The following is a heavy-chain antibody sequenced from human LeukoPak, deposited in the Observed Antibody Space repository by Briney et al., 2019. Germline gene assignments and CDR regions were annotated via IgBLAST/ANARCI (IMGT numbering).Heavy chain of an antibody. CDR3: ARMLVGDGYNSDYYYYYYMDV. J-gene: IGHJ6*03. CDR2: IIPIFGTA. D-gene: IGHD5-24*01. Sequence: PGGSLRLSCAASGFTFSSYAISWVRQAPGQGLEWMGGIIPIFGTANYAQKFQGRVTITADKSTSTAYMELSSLRSEDTAVYYCARMLVGDGYNSDYYYYYYMDVWGKGTTVTVSS. CDR1: GFTFSSYA. V-gene: IGHV1-69*06.